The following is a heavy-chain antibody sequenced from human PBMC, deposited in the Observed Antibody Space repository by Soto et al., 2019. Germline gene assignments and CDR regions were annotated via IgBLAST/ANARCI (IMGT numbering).Heavy chain of an antibody. CDR3: ARLVGSSGWSIIRGAFDI. J-gene: IGHJ3*02. Sequence: QLQLQESGPGLVKPSETLSLTCTVSGGSISSSSYYWGWIRQPPGKGLEWIGSIYYSGSTYYNPSLKSRVTISVDTSKNQFSLKLSSVTAADTAVYYCARLVGSSGWSIIRGAFDIWGQGTMVTVSS. CDR1: GGSISSSSYY. CDR2: IYYSGST. D-gene: IGHD6-19*01. V-gene: IGHV4-39*01.